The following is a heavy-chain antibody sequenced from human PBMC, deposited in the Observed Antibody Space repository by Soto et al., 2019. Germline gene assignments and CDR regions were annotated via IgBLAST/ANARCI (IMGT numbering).Heavy chain of an antibody. D-gene: IGHD6-13*01. V-gene: IGHV3-33*01. CDR1: GFTFSSYG. CDR2: IWYDGSNK. Sequence: QVQLVESGGGVVQPGRSLRLSCAASGFTFSSYGMHWVRQAPGKGLEWVAVIWYDGSNKYYADSVKGRFTISGDNSKNTLYLQMNSLRAEDTAVYYCAREAGPFDYWGQGTLVTVSS. J-gene: IGHJ4*02. CDR3: AREAGPFDY.